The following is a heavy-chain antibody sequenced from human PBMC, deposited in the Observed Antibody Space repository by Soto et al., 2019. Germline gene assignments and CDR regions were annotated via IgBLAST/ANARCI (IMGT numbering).Heavy chain of an antibody. CDR1: GFTFSDYY. J-gene: IGHJ4*02. CDR2: ISASGNSI. V-gene: IGHV3-11*01. D-gene: IGHD1-26*01. Sequence: GGSLRLSCAASGFTFSDYYMSWIRQAPGKGLEWVSYISASGNSIYYADSVKGRFTISRDNAKKSLYLQMNSLTAEDTAVYYCAKGTTRCFDYWGQGPLVTVYS. CDR3: AKGTTRCFDY.